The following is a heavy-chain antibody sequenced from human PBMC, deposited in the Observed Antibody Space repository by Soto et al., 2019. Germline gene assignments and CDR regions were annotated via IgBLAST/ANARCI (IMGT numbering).Heavy chain of an antibody. Sequence: ASVKVSCKASGYTFTGYYMHWVRQAPGQGLEWMGWINPNSGGTNYAQKFQGWVTMTRDTSISTAYMELSRLRSDDTAVYYCARDAGYCTNGVRNPPGYMDVWGKGTTVTVSS. CDR2: INPNSGGT. CDR3: ARDAGYCTNGVRNPPGYMDV. D-gene: IGHD2-8*01. CDR1: GYTFTGYY. J-gene: IGHJ6*03. V-gene: IGHV1-2*04.